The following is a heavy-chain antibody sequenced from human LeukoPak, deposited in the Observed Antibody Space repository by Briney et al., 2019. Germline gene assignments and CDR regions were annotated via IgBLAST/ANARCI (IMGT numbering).Heavy chain of an antibody. V-gene: IGHV1-24*01. CDR2: FDPEDGET. J-gene: IGHJ4*02. CDR3: ANGGVADTSNHD. CDR1: GYTLTELS. Sequence: ASVKVSCKVSGYTLTELSMHWVRQAPGKGLEWMGGFDPEDGETIYAQKFQGRVTMTEDTSTDTAYMELSSLRSEDTAVYYCANGGVADTSNHDWGQGTLVSVSS. D-gene: IGHD6-19*01.